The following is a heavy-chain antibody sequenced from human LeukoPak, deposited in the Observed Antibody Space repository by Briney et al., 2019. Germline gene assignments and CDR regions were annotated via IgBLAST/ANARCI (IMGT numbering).Heavy chain of an antibody. Sequence: SQTLSLTCTVSGGSIISGGYYWSWIRQPPGKGLEWIGYIYHTGITYNNPSLKSRVTMSVDTSKNQFSLKLSSVTAVDTAVYYRARIRGSYIDYWGQGTLVTVSS. CDR3: ARIRGSYIDY. CDR1: GGSIISGGYY. V-gene: IGHV4-30-2*01. CDR2: IYHTGIT. J-gene: IGHJ4*02. D-gene: IGHD3-16*01.